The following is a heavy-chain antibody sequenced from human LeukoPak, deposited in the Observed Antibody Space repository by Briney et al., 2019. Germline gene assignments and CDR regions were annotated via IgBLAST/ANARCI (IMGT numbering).Heavy chain of an antibody. CDR1: GGSISSGGYS. J-gene: IGHJ4*02. D-gene: IGHD3-3*01. Sequence: SQTLSLTCAVSGGSISSGGYSWSWIRQPPGKGLEWIGYIYHSGSTYYNPSLKSRVTISVDRSKNQFSLKLSSVTAADTAVYYCAREGAIFEAYWGQGTLVTVSS. CDR3: AREGAIFEAY. V-gene: IGHV4-30-2*01. CDR2: IYHSGST.